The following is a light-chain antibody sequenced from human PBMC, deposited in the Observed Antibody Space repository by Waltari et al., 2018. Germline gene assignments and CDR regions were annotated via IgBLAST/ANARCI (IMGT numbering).Light chain of an antibody. J-gene: IGKJ5*01. CDR2: WAS. CDR3: QHYGPVLRSIS. CDR1: QSVSFSSNNRHY. Sequence: DFVMTQSPDSLAVSLGERVTINCKSSQSVSFSSNNRHYLSWYQQRPGQPPKLLIYWASTRDSGVPYRFSGSGSGTDFPLTCASLHAEDVSVYFCQHYGPVLRSISFGQCTRLEIK. V-gene: IGKV4-1*01.